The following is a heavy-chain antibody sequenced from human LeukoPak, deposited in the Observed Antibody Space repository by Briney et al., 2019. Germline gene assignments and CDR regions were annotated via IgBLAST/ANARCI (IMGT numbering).Heavy chain of an antibody. Sequence: GGSLRLSCAVSGFTFSSYNMNWVRQAPGKGLEWVSSISSSSSYIYYADSVKGRFTISRDNAKNSLYLQMNSLRAEDTAVYYCASSRDGYNLGTGGDDYWGQGTLVTVSS. CDR3: ASSRDGYNLGTGGDDY. D-gene: IGHD5-24*01. J-gene: IGHJ4*02. CDR1: GFTFSSYN. CDR2: ISSSSSYI. V-gene: IGHV3-21*01.